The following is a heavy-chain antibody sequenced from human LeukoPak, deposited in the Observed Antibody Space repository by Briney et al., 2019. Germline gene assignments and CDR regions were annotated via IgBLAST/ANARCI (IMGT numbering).Heavy chain of an antibody. V-gene: IGHV4-4*09. Sequence: SETLSLTCAVSGGSISNYYWIWIRQPPGKGLEWIGYIDTSGSTNYNPSLERGVTISVETSKNQFTRKLSAVDAADTAVYSCARDRGRDSFDYWGQRTL. CDR1: GGSISNYY. CDR3: ARDRGRDSFDY. CDR2: IDTSGST. J-gene: IGHJ4*02. D-gene: IGHD3-22*01.